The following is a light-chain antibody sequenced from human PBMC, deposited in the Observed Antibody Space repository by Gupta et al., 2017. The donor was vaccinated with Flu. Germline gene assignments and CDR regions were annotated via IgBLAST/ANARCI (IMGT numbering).Light chain of an antibody. Sequence: DIVMTQSPDSLAVSLGERATITCKSSQSVLDSSNTRNCLAWYQQKPGQPPKLLISWTFTRESGGPDRVSGSGSGTDCTLTSRSLQAEDVAVDYCQQYSSVPHTFGLGTKVEIK. CDR3: QQYSSVPHT. J-gene: IGKJ1*01. V-gene: IGKV4-1*01. CDR2: WTF. CDR1: QSVLDSSNTRNC.